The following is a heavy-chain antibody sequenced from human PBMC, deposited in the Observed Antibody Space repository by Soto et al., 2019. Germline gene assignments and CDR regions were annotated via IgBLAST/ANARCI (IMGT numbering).Heavy chain of an antibody. V-gene: IGHV3-23*01. CDR2: ISGTGGST. CDR1: GFTFSFYV. J-gene: IGHJ4*02. D-gene: IGHD1-20*01. CDR3: AKELYNWNPTGPHD. Sequence: QPGGSLRLSCAGSGFTFSFYVMTWVRQAPGKGLEWVSSISGTGGSTYYADSVKGRFTISRDNSKNTLYLQMNSLRAADTAVYFCAKELYNWNPTGPHDWGQGTLVTVSS.